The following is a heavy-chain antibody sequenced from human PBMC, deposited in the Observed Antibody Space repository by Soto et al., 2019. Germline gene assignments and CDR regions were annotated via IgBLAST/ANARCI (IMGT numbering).Heavy chain of an antibody. Sequence: QVQLVQSGAEVKKPGVSVKVSCQASGYTFTNYAISWVRQAPGQGLEWMGWISASTRNTDQAQNFQGRVTMTIDTSTNAANMELRSLRSDDTAVYYCARCYCSVGSCYACWHFELWSRGTLVTVSS. V-gene: IGHV1-18*01. D-gene: IGHD2-15*01. CDR3: ARCYCSVGSCYACWHFEL. J-gene: IGHJ2*01. CDR2: ISASTRNT. CDR1: GYTFTNYA.